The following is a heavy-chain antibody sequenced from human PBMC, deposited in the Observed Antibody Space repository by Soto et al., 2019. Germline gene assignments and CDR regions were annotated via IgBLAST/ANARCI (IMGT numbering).Heavy chain of an antibody. CDR3: AKDTICDSRYWYYGMDV. Sequence: GGSLRLSCAASGFTFDDYAMHWVRQAPGKGLEWVSLISWDGGSTYYADSVKGRFTVSRDNSKNSLYLQMNSLRAEDTALYYCAKDTICDSRYWYYGMDVWGQGTTVTVSS. CDR1: GFTFDDYA. D-gene: IGHD2-21*01. CDR2: ISWDGGST. J-gene: IGHJ6*02. V-gene: IGHV3-43D*04.